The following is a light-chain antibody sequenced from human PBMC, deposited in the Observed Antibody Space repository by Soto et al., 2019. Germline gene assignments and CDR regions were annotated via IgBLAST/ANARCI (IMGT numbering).Light chain of an antibody. CDR3: QQSYSTPPIT. J-gene: IGKJ5*01. Sequence: IVLTQSPGTLSLSPGDRATLSCRASQSVGTLYLAWYQQKPGQAPRLLISATSTRATGIPDRFSGSASGTDFTLTISRLEPEDFATYYCQQSYSTPPITFGQGTRLEIK. V-gene: IGKV3-20*01. CDR2: ATS. CDR1: QSVGTLY.